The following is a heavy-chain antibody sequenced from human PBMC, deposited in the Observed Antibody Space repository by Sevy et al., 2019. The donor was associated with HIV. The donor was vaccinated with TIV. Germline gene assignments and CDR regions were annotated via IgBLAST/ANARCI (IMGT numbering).Heavy chain of an antibody. CDR1: GGSIRSYY. D-gene: IGHD3-22*01. CDR2: IYYSGST. CDR3: ARETYDSSGYYQTIDY. J-gene: IGHJ4*02. Sequence: SETLSLTCTVSGGSIRSYYWSWIRQPPGKGLEWIGYIYYSGSTNYNPSLKSRVTISVDTSKKQCTLKLSSVTAADTAVYYCARETYDSSGYYQTIDYWGQGTLVTVSS. V-gene: IGHV4-59*01.